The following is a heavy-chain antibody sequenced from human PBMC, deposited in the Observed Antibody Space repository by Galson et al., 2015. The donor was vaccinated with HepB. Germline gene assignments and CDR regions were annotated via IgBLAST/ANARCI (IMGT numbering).Heavy chain of an antibody. CDR1: GYTFNAHY. D-gene: IGHD6-13*01. CDR2: INPSGGST. Sequence: QSGAEVTKPGESLKISCKASGYTFNAHYIHWVRQAPGQGLEWMGIINPSGGSTSYAQKFQGRVTMTRDTSTSTVYMELSSLRSEDTAVYYCAREGGDGDYLAAAGNDYYFDYWGQGTLVTVSS. J-gene: IGHJ4*02. CDR3: AREGGDGDYLAAAGNDYYFDY. V-gene: IGHV1-46*02.